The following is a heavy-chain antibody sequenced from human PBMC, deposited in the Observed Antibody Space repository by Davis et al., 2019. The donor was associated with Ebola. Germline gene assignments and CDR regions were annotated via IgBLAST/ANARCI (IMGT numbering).Heavy chain of an antibody. J-gene: IGHJ4*02. D-gene: IGHD2-15*01. CDR3: ASTRCSGGSCYSWGWFDY. CDR1: GFTFNNFW. CDR2: INSDGSTT. Sequence: GESLKISCAASGFTFNNFWMHWVRQAPGKGLVWVSRINSDGSTTGYADSVKGRFTISRDNAQNTLYLQMDSLRAEDTAVYYCASTRCSGGSCYSWGWFDYWGQGTLVTVSS. V-gene: IGHV3-74*01.